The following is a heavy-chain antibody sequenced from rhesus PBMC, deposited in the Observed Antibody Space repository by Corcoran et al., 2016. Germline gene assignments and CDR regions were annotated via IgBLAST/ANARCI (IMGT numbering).Heavy chain of an antibody. CDR1: GGSISSNY. CDR2: MKERRANT. D-gene: IGHD6-25*01. CDR3: ARDRAERQLVRYGLDS. V-gene: IGHV4S16*01. Sequence: QVQLQESGPGLVKPSETLSLTCAVSGGSISSNYWSWIRQAPGKGLEGIGKMKERRANTNTNPALKNRVTISKDRSKNQFSLKLSSVTAADPAVYYCARDRAERQLVRYGLDSWGQGVVVTVAS. J-gene: IGHJ6*01.